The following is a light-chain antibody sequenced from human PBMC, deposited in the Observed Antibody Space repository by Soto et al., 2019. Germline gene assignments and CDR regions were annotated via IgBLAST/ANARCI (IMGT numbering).Light chain of an antibody. CDR2: DAS. Sequence: DIQMTQSPSSLSASVGDRVTITCQASQDISNYLNWYQQKPGKAPKLLIYDASNLETGVPSRFSGSGYGTDFTFSISSLQPEDIATYYCQQYDNLPLYTFGQGTKVEIK. J-gene: IGKJ2*01. V-gene: IGKV1-33*01. CDR1: QDISNY. CDR3: QQYDNLPLYT.